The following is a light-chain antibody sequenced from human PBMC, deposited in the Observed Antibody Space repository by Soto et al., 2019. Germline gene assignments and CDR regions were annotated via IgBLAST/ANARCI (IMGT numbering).Light chain of an antibody. V-gene: IGKV3-11*01. Sequence: EIVLTQSPATLSLSPGERDTLSCRASQSVSSYLAWYQQKPGQAPRLLYDGASNRATSITGRGGRGAERKDGTRNSSRLEPEDGAVYSGQKHSNWPATFGQGTRLDIK. J-gene: IGKJ5*01. CDR3: QKHSNWPAT. CDR2: GAS. CDR1: QSVSSY.